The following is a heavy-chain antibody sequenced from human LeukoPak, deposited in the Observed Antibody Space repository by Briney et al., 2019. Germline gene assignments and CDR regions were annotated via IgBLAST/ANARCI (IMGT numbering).Heavy chain of an antibody. Sequence: SETLSLTCTVSGGSISSHYWSWIRQPPGKGLEWIGYISYIGSTNYSPSLRSRVTISVDTSKNQFSLKLNSVTAADTALYYCATSRDTSGYYYHFDYWGQGILVAVSS. J-gene: IGHJ4*02. CDR2: ISYIGST. CDR3: ATSRDTSGYYYHFDY. CDR1: GGSISSHY. D-gene: IGHD3-22*01. V-gene: IGHV4-59*11.